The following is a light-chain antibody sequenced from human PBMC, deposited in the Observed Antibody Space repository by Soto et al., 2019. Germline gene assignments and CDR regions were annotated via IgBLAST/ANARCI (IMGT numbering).Light chain of an antibody. V-gene: IGKV1-39*01. Sequence: DIQMTQSPYSLSAAVGDRVTIACRASQNINTYLNWYQQKPGKAPKLLIFDAASLQSGVPSRFSGGGSRTDFTLTITSLQPEYFATYYCQQTSSAPFTFGPGTKVDI. J-gene: IGKJ3*01. CDR3: QQTSSAPFT. CDR1: QNINTY. CDR2: DAA.